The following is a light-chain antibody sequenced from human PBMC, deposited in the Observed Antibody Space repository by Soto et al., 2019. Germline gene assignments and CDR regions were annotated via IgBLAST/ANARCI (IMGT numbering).Light chain of an antibody. V-gene: IGKV1-39*01. CDR3: QQSYSTPRIT. CDR2: VAS. Sequence: DIQMTQSPSSLSASVGDRVTIACRASQSISSYLNWYQQKPVKAPKLLIYVASSLQSGVPSRFSGSGSGTDFTLTISSLQPEDFATYYCQQSYSTPRITFGPGTKVDIK. CDR1: QSISSY. J-gene: IGKJ3*01.